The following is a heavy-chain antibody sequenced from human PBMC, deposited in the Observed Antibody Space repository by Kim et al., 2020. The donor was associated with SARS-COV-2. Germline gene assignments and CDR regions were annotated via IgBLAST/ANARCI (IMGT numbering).Heavy chain of an antibody. CDR2: ISPSADAT. D-gene: IGHD5-12*01. Sequence: GGSLRLSCAASGFTFSNYPMTWVRQAPGKGLECVSSISPSADATSYAESVRGRFTISRDNSETTLYLQMNSLRGDDTAIYYCVKGGLRSGFDFRGQGTLVTVSS. J-gene: IGHJ4*02. V-gene: IGHV3-23*01. CDR3: VKGGLRSGFDF. CDR1: GFTFSNYP.